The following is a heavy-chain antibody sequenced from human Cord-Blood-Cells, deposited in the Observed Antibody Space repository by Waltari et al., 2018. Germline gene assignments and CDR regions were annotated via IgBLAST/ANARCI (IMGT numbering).Heavy chain of an antibody. CDR2: IYYSGST. D-gene: IGHD1-26*01. Sequence: QLQLQESGPGLVKPSETLSLTCTVSGGSISSSSYYWGWIRQPPGKGLEWIGSIYYSGSTYYNPSLKRRVTISVDTSKNQFSLKLSSVTAADTAVYYCARHFGSYYAFDIWGQGTMVTVSS. V-gene: IGHV4-39*01. CDR1: GGSISSSSYY. J-gene: IGHJ3*02. CDR3: ARHFGSYYAFDI.